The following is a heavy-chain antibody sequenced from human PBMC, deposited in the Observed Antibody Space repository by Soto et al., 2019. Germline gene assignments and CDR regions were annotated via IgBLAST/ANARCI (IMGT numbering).Heavy chain of an antibody. Sequence: PGGSLRLSCAASGFTFSSYAMSWVRQAPGKGLEWVSAISGSGGSTYYADSVKGRFTISRDNSKNTLYLQMNSLRAEDTAVYYCAKDLYDILTGYYRIYFDYWGQGTLVTVSS. J-gene: IGHJ4*02. CDR2: ISGSGGST. V-gene: IGHV3-23*01. CDR3: AKDLYDILTGYYRIYFDY. CDR1: GFTFSSYA. D-gene: IGHD3-9*01.